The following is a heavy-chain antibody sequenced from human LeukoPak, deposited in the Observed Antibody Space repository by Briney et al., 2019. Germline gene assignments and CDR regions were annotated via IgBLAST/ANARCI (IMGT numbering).Heavy chain of an antibody. CDR3: ARGGLYHYSGTSGDY. Sequence: GGSLRLSCAASGFTFSTYWMTWVRQAPGKGLEWVANINQGGSETYYVDSVKGRFTISRDNAKNSLYLQMNSLRAEDTAVYYCARGGLYHYSGTSGDYGGQGTLVTVSS. J-gene: IGHJ4*02. CDR2: INQGGSET. V-gene: IGHV3-7*01. D-gene: IGHD1-26*01. CDR1: GFTFSTYW.